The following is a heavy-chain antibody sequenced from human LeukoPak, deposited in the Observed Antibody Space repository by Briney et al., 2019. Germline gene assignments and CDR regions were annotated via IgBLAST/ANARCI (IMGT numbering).Heavy chain of an antibody. CDR2: ISAYNGNT. J-gene: IGHJ4*02. CDR3: ARGPPNYYDSSDYYFDY. Sequence: ASVKVSCKASGYTFTRYGISWVRQAPGQGLQWLGWISAYNGNTNYAQKLQGRVTMTTDTSTSTAYMELRSLRSDDTAVYYCARGPPNYYDSSDYYFDYWGQGTLVTVSS. D-gene: IGHD3-22*01. CDR1: GYTFTRYG. V-gene: IGHV1-18*01.